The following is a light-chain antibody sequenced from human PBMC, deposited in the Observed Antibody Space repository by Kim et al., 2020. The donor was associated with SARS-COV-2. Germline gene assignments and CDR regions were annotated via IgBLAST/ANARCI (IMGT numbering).Light chain of an antibody. CDR2: DVS. Sequence: PGQSITISCTGTSSDVGGYNYVSWYQQHPGKAPKLMIYDVSKRPSGVSNRFSGSKSGNTASLTISGLQAEDEADYYCSSYTSSRYVFGTGTRSPS. CDR3: SSYTSSRYV. CDR1: SSDVGGYNY. V-gene: IGLV2-14*04. J-gene: IGLJ1*01.